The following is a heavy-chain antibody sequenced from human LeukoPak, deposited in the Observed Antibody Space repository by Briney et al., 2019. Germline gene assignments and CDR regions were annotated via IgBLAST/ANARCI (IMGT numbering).Heavy chain of an antibody. D-gene: IGHD2-2*01. CDR1: GFTFSSYA. CDR2: ISYDGSNK. CDR3: AKDLGYQLLWSFDP. Sequence: GGSLRLSCAASGFTFSSYAMHWVRQAPGKGLEWVAVISYDGSNKYYADSVKGRFTISRDNSKNTLYLQMNSLRAEDTAVYYCAKDLGYQLLWSFDPWGQGTLVTVSS. V-gene: IGHV3-30-3*01. J-gene: IGHJ5*02.